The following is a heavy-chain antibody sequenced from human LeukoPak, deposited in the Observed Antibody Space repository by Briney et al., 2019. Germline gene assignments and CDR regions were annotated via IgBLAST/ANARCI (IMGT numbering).Heavy chain of an antibody. CDR2: IIPIFGTA. V-gene: IGHV1-69*13. CDR3: ARGITIFNGDYYYYMDV. D-gene: IGHD3-9*01. J-gene: IGHJ6*03. CDR1: GGTFSSYA. Sequence: GASVKVSCKASGGTFSSYAISWVRQAPGQGLEWMGGIIPIFGTANYAQKFQGRVTITADESTSTAYMELSSLRSEDTAVYYCARGITIFNGDYYYYMDVWGKGTTVTISS.